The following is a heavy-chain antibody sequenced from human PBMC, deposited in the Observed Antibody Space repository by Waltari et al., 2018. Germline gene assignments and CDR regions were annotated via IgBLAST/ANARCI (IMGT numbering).Heavy chain of an antibody. CDR1: GGSIRSGSYY. D-gene: IGHD6-19*01. V-gene: IGHV4-61*02. CDR2: IYTSGST. CDR3: ARDEPSGIAVAGTRSGWFDP. J-gene: IGHJ5*02. Sequence: QVQLQESGPGLVKPSQTLSLTCTVSGGSIRSGSYYWSWIRQPAGQGLEWIGRIYTSGSTNYNPSIKSRVTISVDTSKNQFSLKLSSVTAADTAVYYCARDEPSGIAVAGTRSGWFDPWGQGTLVTVSS.